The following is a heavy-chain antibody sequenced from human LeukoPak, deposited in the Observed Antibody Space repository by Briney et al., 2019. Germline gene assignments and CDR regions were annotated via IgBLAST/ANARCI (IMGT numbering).Heavy chain of an antibody. CDR2: ISTGSNTL. V-gene: IGHV3-48*01. CDR3: ARGAGSLDS. Sequence: GGSLRLSCAAPGFTFRIYAMYEVPQAPGMGLKWVSYISTGSNTLYYAQSVKGRFTISRDDAKNSVYLQMDSLRADDTAVYYCARGAGSLDSWGQGTRVTVSS. CDR1: GFTFRIYA. D-gene: IGHD2-15*01. J-gene: IGHJ4*02.